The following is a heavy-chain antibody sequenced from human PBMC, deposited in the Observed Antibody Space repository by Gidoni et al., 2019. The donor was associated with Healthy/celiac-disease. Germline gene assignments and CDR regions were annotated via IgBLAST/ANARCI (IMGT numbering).Heavy chain of an antibody. J-gene: IGHJ6*02. CDR1: GFSLSNPSMG. CDR2: IFSNDEK. D-gene: IGHD2-2*01. CDR3: ARLPAAMANGMDV. Sequence: QVTLTESGPVLVKPTETLTLTCTVSGFSLSNPSMGVSWIRQPPGKALEWLAHIFSNDEKSYSPSLKRRLTISMDTSKSQVVLTMTNMDPVDTATYYCARLPAAMANGMDVWGQGTTVTVSS. V-gene: IGHV2-26*01.